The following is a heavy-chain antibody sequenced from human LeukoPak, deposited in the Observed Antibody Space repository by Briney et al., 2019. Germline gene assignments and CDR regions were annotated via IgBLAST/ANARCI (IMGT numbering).Heavy chain of an antibody. CDR2: ISRSSSYI. Sequence: PGGSLRLSCAASGFPFGTYSMNWVRQAPGKGLEWVSFISRSSSYIYYADSVKGRFTISRDNSKNTLSLQMNSLSAEDTAVYYCAKGGNYYESSGYLSWGQGTLVTVSS. V-gene: IGHV3-21*01. D-gene: IGHD3-22*01. CDR3: AKGGNYYESSGYLS. CDR1: GFPFGTYS. J-gene: IGHJ4*02.